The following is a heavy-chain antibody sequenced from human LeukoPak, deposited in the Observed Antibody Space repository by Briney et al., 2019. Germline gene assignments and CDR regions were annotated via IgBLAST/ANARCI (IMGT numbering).Heavy chain of an antibody. J-gene: IGHJ4*02. D-gene: IGHD3-22*01. Sequence: ASVKVSCKASGYTFTSYGISWVRQAPGQGLEWMGWISAYNGNTNYAQKLQGRVTITADKSTSTAYMELSSLRSEDTAVYYCARVKDYYDSSGSTYFDYWGQGTLVTVSS. V-gene: IGHV1-18*01. CDR3: ARVKDYYDSSGSTYFDY. CDR1: GYTFTSYG. CDR2: ISAYNGNT.